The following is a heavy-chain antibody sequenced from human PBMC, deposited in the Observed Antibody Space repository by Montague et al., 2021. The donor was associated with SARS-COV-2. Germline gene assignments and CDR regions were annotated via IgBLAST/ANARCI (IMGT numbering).Heavy chain of an antibody. V-gene: IGHV3-7*01. CDR1: GFTFSFYW. CDR3: ARVPSSSWYFEY. Sequence: SLRLSCAASGFTFSFYWMSWVRQAPGKGLEWVAHIKQDGSEKYYVDSVKGRFTISRDNAKNSLYLQMNSLRAEDTAVHYCARVPSSSWYFEYWGQGTLVTVSS. J-gene: IGHJ4*02. D-gene: IGHD6-13*01. CDR2: IKQDGSEK.